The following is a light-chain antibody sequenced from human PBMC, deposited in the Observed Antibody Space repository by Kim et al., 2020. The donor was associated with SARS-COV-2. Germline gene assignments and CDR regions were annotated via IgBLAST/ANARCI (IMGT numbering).Light chain of an antibody. CDR1: SGSIASNY. J-gene: IGLJ3*02. CDR3: QSYDSSNHWV. CDR2: EDN. V-gene: IGLV6-57*01. Sequence: NFMLTQPHSVSESPGKTVTISCTRSSGSIASNYVQWYQQRPGSSPTTVIYEDNDRPSGVPDRFSGSIDSSSNSASLTISGLTIEDEADYYCQSYDSSNHWVFGGGTQLTVL.